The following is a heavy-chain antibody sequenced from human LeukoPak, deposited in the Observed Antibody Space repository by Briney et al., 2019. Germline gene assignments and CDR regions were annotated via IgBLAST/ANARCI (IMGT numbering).Heavy chain of an antibody. D-gene: IGHD6-13*01. CDR1: GGSFSGYY. J-gene: IGHJ5*02. CDR3: ARYSDNWFDP. Sequence: KPSETLSLTCAVYGGSFSGYYWSWIRQPPGKGLEWIGYIYYSGGTNYNPPLKSRVTISVDTSKNQFSLKLSSVTAADTAVYYCARYSDNWFDPWGQGTLVTVSS. V-gene: IGHV4-59*01. CDR2: IYYSGGT.